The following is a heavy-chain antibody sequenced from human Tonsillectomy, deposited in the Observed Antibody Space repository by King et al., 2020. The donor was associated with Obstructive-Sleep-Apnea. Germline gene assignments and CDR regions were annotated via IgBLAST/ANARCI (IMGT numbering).Heavy chain of an antibody. CDR3: TKGIIGYCSGGSCHPYAMDV. Sequence: QLVQSGGGLVQPGRSLRLSCAASGFTFDDYAMHWVRQAPGKGLEWVSGISWNGVTIGYAGSVKGRLTISRDNAKNSLFLQMNSLRAEDTALYYCTKGIIGYCSGGSCHPYAMDVWGQGTTVTVSS. CDR2: ISWNGVTI. D-gene: IGHD2-15*01. CDR1: GFTFDDYA. V-gene: IGHV3-9*01. J-gene: IGHJ6*02.